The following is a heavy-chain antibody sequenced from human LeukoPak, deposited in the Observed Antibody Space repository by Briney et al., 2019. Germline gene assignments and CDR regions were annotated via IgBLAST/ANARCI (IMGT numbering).Heavy chain of an antibody. D-gene: IGHD5-12*01. CDR2: IYYSGST. V-gene: IGHV4-31*03. CDR1: GGSISSGGYY. J-gene: IGHJ6*02. CDR3: ARYAYSGYAHYGLDV. Sequence: SEILSLTCTVSGGSISSGGYYWSWIRQHPGKGLEWIGYIYYSGSTYYNPSLKSRVTISVDTSKKQFSLKLSSVTAADTAVYYCARYAYSGYAHYGLDVWSQGTTVTVSS.